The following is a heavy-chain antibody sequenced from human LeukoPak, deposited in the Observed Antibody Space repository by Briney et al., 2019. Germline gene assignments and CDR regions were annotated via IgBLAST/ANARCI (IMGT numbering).Heavy chain of an antibody. Sequence: GSSVKVSCKASGGTFSSYTISWVRQAPGQGLEWMGRIIPILGIANYAQKFQGRVTITADKSTSTAYMELSSLRSEDTAVYYCARGLNYYDSSGYSIFDYWGQGTLVTVSS. CDR3: ARGLNYYDSSGYSIFDY. CDR2: IIPILGIA. CDR1: GGTFSSYT. V-gene: IGHV1-69*02. J-gene: IGHJ4*02. D-gene: IGHD3-22*01.